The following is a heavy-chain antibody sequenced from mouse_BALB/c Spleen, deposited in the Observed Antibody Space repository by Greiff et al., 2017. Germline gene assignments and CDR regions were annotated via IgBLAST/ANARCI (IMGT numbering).Heavy chain of an antibody. CDR3: ARERFAY. J-gene: IGHJ3*01. CDR1: GFTFSSFG. CDR2: ISSGSSTI. Sequence: EVKLMESGGGLVQPGGSRKLSCAASGFTFSSFGMHWVRQAPEKGLEWVAYISSGSSTIYYADKVKGRFTLSRDNPKNTLFLQMTSLRSEDTAMYYCARERFAYWGQGTLVTVSA. V-gene: IGHV5-17*02.